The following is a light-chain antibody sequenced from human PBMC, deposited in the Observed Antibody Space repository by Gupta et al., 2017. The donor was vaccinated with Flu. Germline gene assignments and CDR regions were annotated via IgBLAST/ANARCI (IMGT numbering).Light chain of an antibody. Sequence: PTALSAAVGERVTITCQAIQDIRNYLNWYQQKPGKAPNLLIYDASNLETGVPSRFSGSGSGTNFTLTISSLQPEDFATYYCQRYDSLPPTFGQGTRLE. CDR1: QDIRNY. J-gene: IGKJ5*01. CDR2: DAS. CDR3: QRYDSLPPT. V-gene: IGKV1-33*01.